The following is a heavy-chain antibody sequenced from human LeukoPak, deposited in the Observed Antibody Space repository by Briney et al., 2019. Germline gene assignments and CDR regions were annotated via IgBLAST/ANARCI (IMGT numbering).Heavy chain of an antibody. D-gene: IGHD6-19*01. CDR2: ISAGGDRT. CDR1: GFTFSSHA. J-gene: IGHJ4*02. V-gene: IGHV3-23*02. Sequence: GGSLRLSCAASGFTFSSHAMGWVRQAPGKGLEWISAISAGGDRTYYIDTVKGRFTISRDNSKNTLYLQKNSLRAEDTALYYCAKGYLTVYSSGWSPYYFDYWGQGTLVTVSS. CDR3: AKGYLTVYSSGWSPYYFDY.